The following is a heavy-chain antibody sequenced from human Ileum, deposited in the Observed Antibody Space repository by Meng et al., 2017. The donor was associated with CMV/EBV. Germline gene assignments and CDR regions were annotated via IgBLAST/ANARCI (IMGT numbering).Heavy chain of an antibody. CDR2: INTNTGSP. CDR1: GYNFTSKS. V-gene: IGHV7-4-1*02. CDR3: ARDGLSGRYFDY. Sequence: CEASGYNFTSKSIIGVRPAPGQGPEWMGWINTNTGSPTYAQGFAGRFVFSLDTSVSTTYLQISSLEAGNTAVYYCARDGLSGRYFDYWGQGTLVTVSS. J-gene: IGHJ4*02. D-gene: IGHD1-26*01.